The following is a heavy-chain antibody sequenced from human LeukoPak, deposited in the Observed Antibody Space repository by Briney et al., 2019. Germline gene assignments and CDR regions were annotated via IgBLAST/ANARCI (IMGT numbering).Heavy chain of an antibody. V-gene: IGHV3-23*01. D-gene: IGHD2-2*01. J-gene: IGHJ4*02. Sequence: AGGSLRLSCAASGFTFSSYAMSWVRQAPGKGLEWVSAISGSGGSTYYADSVKGRFTISRDNSKNTLYLQMNSLRAEDTAVYYCAKDPGYCSSTSCYFFDYWGQGTLVTVSS. CDR3: AKDPGYCSSTSCYFFDY. CDR1: GFTFSSYA. CDR2: ISGSGGST.